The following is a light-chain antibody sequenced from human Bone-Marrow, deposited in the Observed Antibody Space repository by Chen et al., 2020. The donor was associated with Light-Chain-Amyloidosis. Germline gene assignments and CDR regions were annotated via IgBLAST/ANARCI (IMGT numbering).Light chain of an antibody. CDR2: GAS. J-gene: IGKJ2*01. CDR1: QSVSSSY. Sequence: IVWTQSPGTLSLSPGERATLSCRASQSVSSSYLAWYQQKPGQAPRLLIYGASSRATGIPDRFSGSGSGTDFRLTISRLETEDFAVYYCQQYGSSPPYSFGQGTKLEIK. CDR3: QQYGSSPPYS. V-gene: IGKV3-20*01.